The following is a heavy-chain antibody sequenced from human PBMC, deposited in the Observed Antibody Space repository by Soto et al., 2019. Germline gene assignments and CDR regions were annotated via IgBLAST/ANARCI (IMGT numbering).Heavy chain of an antibody. V-gene: IGHV3-21*06. J-gene: IGHJ3*02. CDR1: GFTFSRHS. CDR3: ARGSVIDTGDALDI. D-gene: IGHD2-21*01. CDR2: ISGTGTFI. Sequence: EVQLVESGGGLVKPGGSLRLSCAASGFTFSRHSMNWVRQAPGKGLEWVSCISGTGTFIYYPDSVKGRLTISRDDAKSSLYLQMNSLTAEDTAVYYCARGSVIDTGDALDIWGPGTMVTVS.